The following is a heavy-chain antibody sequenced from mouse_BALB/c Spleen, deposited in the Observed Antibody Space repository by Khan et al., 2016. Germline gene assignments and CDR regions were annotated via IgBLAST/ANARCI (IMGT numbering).Heavy chain of an antibody. CDR1: GYAFSGYW. V-gene: IGHV1-80*01. Sequence: QVQLQQSGAELVRPGSSVKISCKASGYAFSGYWMNWVKQRPGQGLEWIGQIYPGAGDTNYNGKFTGKATLTADKSSSTAYMQLSSLTSEDSAVYFCARGTPFASWGQGTLVTVSA. CDR3: ARGTPFAS. D-gene: IGHD2-14*01. J-gene: IGHJ3*01. CDR2: IYPGAGDT.